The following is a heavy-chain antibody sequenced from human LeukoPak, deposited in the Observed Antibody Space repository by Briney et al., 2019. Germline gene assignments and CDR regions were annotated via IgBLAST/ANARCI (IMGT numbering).Heavy chain of an antibody. CDR2: INHSGST. J-gene: IGHJ4*02. Sequence: SETLSLTCAVYGGSFSGYYWSWIRQPPGKGLEWIGEINHSGSTNYNPPLKSRVTISVDTSKNQFSLKLSSVTAADTAVYYCARGRIAAAGTGLGYYFDYWGQGTLVTVSS. CDR3: ARGRIAAAGTGLGYYFDY. CDR1: GGSFSGYY. D-gene: IGHD6-13*01. V-gene: IGHV4-34*01.